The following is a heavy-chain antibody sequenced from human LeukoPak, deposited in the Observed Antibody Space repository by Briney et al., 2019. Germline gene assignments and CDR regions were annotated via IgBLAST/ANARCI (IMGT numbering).Heavy chain of an antibody. Sequence: GASVKVSCKASGYTFINYGVTCVRQAPGQGLEWVGLINPSGGSTSYAQKFQGRVTMTRDTSTSTVYMELSSLRSEDTAVYYCATSESAASSGWLFDYWGQGTLVTVSS. CDR1: GYTFINYG. V-gene: IGHV1-46*01. CDR3: ATSESAASSGWLFDY. J-gene: IGHJ4*02. CDR2: INPSGGST. D-gene: IGHD6-19*01.